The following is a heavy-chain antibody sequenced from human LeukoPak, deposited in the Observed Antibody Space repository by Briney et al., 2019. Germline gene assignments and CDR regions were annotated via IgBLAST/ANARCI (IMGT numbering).Heavy chain of an antibody. J-gene: IGHJ6*02. CDR3: ARVLSSTRGYYYYYGMDV. D-gene: IGHD2-2*01. Sequence: PSETLSLTCTVSGGSISSYYWSWIRQPPGKVLQWIGYIYYSGSTNYNPSLKSRVTISVDTSKNQFSLKLSSVTAADTAVYYCARVLSSTRGYYYYYGMDVWGQGTTVTVSS. CDR2: IYYSGST. CDR1: GGSISSYY. V-gene: IGHV4-59*01.